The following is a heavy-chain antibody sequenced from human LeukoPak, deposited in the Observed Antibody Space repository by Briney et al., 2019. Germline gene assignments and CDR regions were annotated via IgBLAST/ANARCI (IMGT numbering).Heavy chain of an antibody. Sequence: SETLSLTCTVSGGSISSYYWSWIRQPPGKGLEWIGEINHSGSTNYNPSLKSRVTISVDTSKNQFSLKLSSVTAADTAVYYCAGSGYSSSWYRSWFDPWGQGTLVTVSS. CDR3: AGSGYSSSWYRSWFDP. D-gene: IGHD6-13*01. J-gene: IGHJ5*02. CDR2: INHSGST. V-gene: IGHV4-34*01. CDR1: GGSISSYY.